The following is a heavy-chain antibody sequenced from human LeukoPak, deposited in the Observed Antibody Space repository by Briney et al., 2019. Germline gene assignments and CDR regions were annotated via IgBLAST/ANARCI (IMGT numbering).Heavy chain of an antibody. V-gene: IGHV1-18*01. J-gene: IGHJ4*02. CDR1: GYTFTSYG. CDR2: ISAYNGNT. D-gene: IGHD3-9*01. CDR3: ARDLHDILTGYCWMGY. Sequence: GASVKVSCKASGYTFTSYGISWVRQAPGQGLEWMGWISAYNGNTNYAQKLQGRVTVTTDTSTSTAYMELRSLRSDDTAVYYCARDLHDILTGYCWMGYWGQGTLVTVSS.